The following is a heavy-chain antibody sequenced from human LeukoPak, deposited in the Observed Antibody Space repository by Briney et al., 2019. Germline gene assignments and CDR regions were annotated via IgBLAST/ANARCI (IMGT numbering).Heavy chain of an antibody. D-gene: IGHD3-10*01. J-gene: IGHJ5*02. CDR3: AKGSYYSGSGSFSQYGWFDP. V-gene: IGHV3-23*01. CDR1: GFTFSTYA. CDR2: ISGSGGST. Sequence: PGGSLRLSCAASGFTFSTYAMTWVRQAPGKGLEWVSTISGSGGSTYYPDSVRGRFTISRDNSKNTLYLQMNSLRAEDTALYYCAKGSYYSGSGSFSQYGWFDPRGQGTLVTVSS.